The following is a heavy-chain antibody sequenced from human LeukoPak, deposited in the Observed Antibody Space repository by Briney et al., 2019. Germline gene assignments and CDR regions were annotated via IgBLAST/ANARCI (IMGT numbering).Heavy chain of an antibody. V-gene: IGHV4-59*01. J-gene: IGHJ4*02. CDR2: IYYSGST. CDR3: AREVEMATLSDFGYFDY. D-gene: IGHD5-24*01. CDR1: GGSISSYY. Sequence: KPSETLSLTCTVSGGSISSYYWSWIRQPPGKGLEWIGYIYYSGSTNYNPSLKSRVTISVDTSKNQFSLKLSSVTAADTAVYYCAREVEMATLSDFGYFDYWGQGTLVTVSS.